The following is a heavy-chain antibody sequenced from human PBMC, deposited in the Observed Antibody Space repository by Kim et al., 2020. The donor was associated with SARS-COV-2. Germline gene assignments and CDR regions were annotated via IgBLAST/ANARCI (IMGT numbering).Heavy chain of an antibody. J-gene: IGHJ4*02. CDR2: ISGSGGST. Sequence: GGSLRLSCAASGFTFSSYAMSWVRQAPGKGLEWVSAISGSGGSTYYADSVKGRFTISRDNSKNTLYLQMNSLRAEDTAVYYCAKGHHYDILTGYFHFDYWGQGTLVTVSS. CDR1: GFTFSSYA. V-gene: IGHV3-23*01. CDR3: AKGHHYDILTGYFHFDY. D-gene: IGHD3-9*01.